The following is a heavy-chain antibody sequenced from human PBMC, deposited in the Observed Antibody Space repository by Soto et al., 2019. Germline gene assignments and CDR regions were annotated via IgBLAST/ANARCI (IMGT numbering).Heavy chain of an antibody. J-gene: IGHJ3*01. V-gene: IGHV1-2*02. CDR2: TNPNSGAT. Sequence: SVPVSFLCTVYTFTHYYMDWVRQGHGQGREGMRRTNPNSGATNYAQQVQGRVTMTRDTSITTPYMQLSRLKTEDTAMYYCARYIKGADAFDDWGQGTMVTVSS. CDR3: ARYIKGADAFDD. CDR1: VYTFTHYY.